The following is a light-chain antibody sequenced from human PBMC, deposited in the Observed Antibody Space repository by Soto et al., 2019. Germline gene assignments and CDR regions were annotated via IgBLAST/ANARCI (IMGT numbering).Light chain of an antibody. Sequence: QSALTQPSSVSASPGQSISISCTGTSDDIGAYDYVSWYQQHPGKAPKLILYAVSNRPSGVSTRFSGSKSGNTASLTISGVHADDEADYYCSSYRSSDTLEVFGTGTKVTVL. CDR3: SSYRSSDTLEV. CDR1: SDDIGAYDY. V-gene: IGLV2-14*01. CDR2: AVS. J-gene: IGLJ1*01.